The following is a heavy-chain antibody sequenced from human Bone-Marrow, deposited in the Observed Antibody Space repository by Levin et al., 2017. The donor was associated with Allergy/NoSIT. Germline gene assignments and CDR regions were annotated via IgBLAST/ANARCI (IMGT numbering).Heavy chain of an antibody. V-gene: IGHV3-21*01. CDR3: ARGIIGDIRVANKEAFDI. J-gene: IGHJ3*02. CDR1: GFTFSIYS. Sequence: KPGGSLRLSCTVSGFTFSIYSINWVRQAPGKGLEWVSSISSSGSDMYYVDSVKGRFTISRDNAKNSLTLQMNSLRAEDTAVYYCARGIIGDIRVANKEAFDIWGQGTMVSVSS. CDR2: ISSSGSDM. D-gene: IGHD2-8*02.